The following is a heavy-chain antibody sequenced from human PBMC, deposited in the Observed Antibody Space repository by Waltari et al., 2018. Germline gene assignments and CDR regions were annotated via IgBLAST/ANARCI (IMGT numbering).Heavy chain of an antibody. CDR1: GFTFSSYW. D-gene: IGHD6-13*01. V-gene: IGHV3-7*01. Sequence: EVQLVESGGGLVQPGGSLRLSCAASGFTFSSYWMRWVRQAPGKGLEWVANIKQDGSEKYYVDSVKGRFTISRDNAKNSLYLQMNSLRAEDTAVYYCTVDRVVTAAGTFGYWGQGTLVTVSS. CDR2: IKQDGSEK. J-gene: IGHJ4*02. CDR3: TVDRVVTAAGTFGY.